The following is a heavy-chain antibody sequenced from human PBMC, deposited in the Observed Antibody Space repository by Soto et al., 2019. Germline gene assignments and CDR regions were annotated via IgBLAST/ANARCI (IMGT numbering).Heavy chain of an antibody. CDR2: ISAYNGNT. CDR1: GYTFTSYG. V-gene: IGHV1-18*01. Sequence: QVQLVQSGAEVKKPGASVKVSCKASGYTFTSYGISWVRQAPGQGLEWMGWISAYNGNTNYAQKLQGRVTMTTDTSTSTAYMELRGLRSDDTAVYYCARVRGDIVVVPAATTYYYYGMDVWGQGTTVTVSS. J-gene: IGHJ6*02. D-gene: IGHD2-2*01. CDR3: ARVRGDIVVVPAATTYYYYGMDV.